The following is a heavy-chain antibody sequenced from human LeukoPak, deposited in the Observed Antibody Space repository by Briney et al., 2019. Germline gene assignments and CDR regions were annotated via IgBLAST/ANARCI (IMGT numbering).Heavy chain of an antibody. V-gene: IGHV1-69*05. CDR3: AREGSGSYKRAFDI. CDR2: IIPIFGTA. Sequence: SVKVSCKASGGTFSSYAISWVRQAPGQGLEWMGRIIPIFGTANYAQKFQGRVTITTDESTSTAYMELSSLTSEDTAVYSCAREGSGSYKRAFDIWGQGTMVTVSS. J-gene: IGHJ3*02. CDR1: GGTFSSYA. D-gene: IGHD1-26*01.